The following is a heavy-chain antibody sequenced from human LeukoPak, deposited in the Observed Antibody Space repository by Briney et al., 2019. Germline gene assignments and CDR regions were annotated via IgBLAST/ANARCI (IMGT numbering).Heavy chain of an antibody. CDR2: ISSSGSTI. J-gene: IGHJ6*03. CDR1: GFSISSYE. Sequence: GGSLRLSCAASGFSISSYEMSSVRQAPGKGLEWVSYISSSGSTIYYADSVKGRFTISRDNAKNSLYLRMNSLRAEDTAVYYCARVELAPYYYYMDVWGKGTTVTVSS. V-gene: IGHV3-48*03. CDR3: ARVELAPYYYYMDV. D-gene: IGHD1-7*01.